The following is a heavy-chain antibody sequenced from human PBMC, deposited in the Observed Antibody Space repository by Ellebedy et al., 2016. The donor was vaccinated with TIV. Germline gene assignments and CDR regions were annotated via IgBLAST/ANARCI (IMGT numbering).Heavy chain of an antibody. V-gene: IGHV3-30*03. Sequence: GESLKISCAASGFTFSSYGMHWVRQAPGKGLEWVAVISYDGSNKYYADSVKGRFTISRDNSKNTLYLQMNSLRAEDTAVYYCARDPRGGDYYYYYYMDVWGKGTTVTVSS. J-gene: IGHJ6*03. CDR3: ARDPRGGDYYYYYYMDV. CDR1: GFTFSSYG. D-gene: IGHD4-17*01. CDR2: ISYDGSNK.